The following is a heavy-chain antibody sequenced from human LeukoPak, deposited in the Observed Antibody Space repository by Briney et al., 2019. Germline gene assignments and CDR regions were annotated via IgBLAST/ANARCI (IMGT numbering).Heavy chain of an antibody. V-gene: IGHV4-34*01. CDR3: ARFGKVGATILFDY. CDR2: INHSGST. J-gene: IGHJ4*02. Sequence: PSETLSLTCAVYGGSFSGYYWSWIRQPPGKGLEWIGEINHSGSTNYNPSLKSRVTISVDTSKNQFSLKLSSVTAADTAVYYCARFGKVGATILFDYWGQGTLVTVSS. D-gene: IGHD1-26*01. CDR1: GGSFSGYY.